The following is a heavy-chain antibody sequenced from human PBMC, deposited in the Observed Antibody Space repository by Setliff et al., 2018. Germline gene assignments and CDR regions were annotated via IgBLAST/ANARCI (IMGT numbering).Heavy chain of an antibody. D-gene: IGHD6-6*01. J-gene: IGHJ4*02. Sequence: GESLKISCAASGFTFSTYSMSWARQAPGKGLEWVSAISGDSVSIYYADSVKGRFTISRDNAKNSLYLQMNSLRAEDTAVYYCASTQRGTSSECWGQGTLVTVSS. CDR2: ISGDSVSI. CDR3: ASTQRGTSSEC. CDR1: GFTFSTYS. V-gene: IGHV3-23*01.